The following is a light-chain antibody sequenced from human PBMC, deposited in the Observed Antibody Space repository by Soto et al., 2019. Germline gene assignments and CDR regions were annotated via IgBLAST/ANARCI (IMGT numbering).Light chain of an antibody. Sequence: EIILTQSPGTLSVSPGETVTLVCRASQSVSVYLAWYQQKSGQPPRLLIHGASDRATGVPARFSGSGSGTDFTLTISSLGPEDFAVYYCQQRSNWPWTFGQGTKVDIK. J-gene: IGKJ1*01. CDR1: QSVSVY. V-gene: IGKV3-11*01. CDR2: GAS. CDR3: QQRSNWPWT.